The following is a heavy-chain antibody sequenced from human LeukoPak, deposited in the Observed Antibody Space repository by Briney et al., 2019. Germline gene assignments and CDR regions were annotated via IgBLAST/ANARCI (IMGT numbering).Heavy chain of an antibody. Sequence: GRSLRLSCAASGFTFDDYAMHWVRQAPGKGLEWVSGISWNSGSIGYADSVKGRFTISRDNAKNSLYLQMNSLRAEDTAVYYCARAPYSSSWYGAIWYYGMDVWGQGTTVTVSS. J-gene: IGHJ6*02. V-gene: IGHV3-9*01. CDR2: ISWNSGSI. CDR3: ARAPYSSSWYGAIWYYGMDV. D-gene: IGHD6-13*01. CDR1: GFTFDDYA.